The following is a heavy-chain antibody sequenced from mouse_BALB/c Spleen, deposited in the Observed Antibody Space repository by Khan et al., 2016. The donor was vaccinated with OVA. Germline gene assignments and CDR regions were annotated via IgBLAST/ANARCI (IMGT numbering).Heavy chain of an antibody. J-gene: IGHJ2*01. Sequence: QVQLQQSGAELAKPGASVKMSCKASGYTFINYWILWVKQRPGQGLEWIGYINPSTGYTEYNQNFKDKATLTAEKSSSTAYMQLSSLPSEDSAVYYCARRGLRWDFDYWGQGTTLTVSS. CDR1: GYTFINYW. D-gene: IGHD1-1*01. CDR2: INPSTGYT. V-gene: IGHV1-7*01. CDR3: ARRGLRWDFDY.